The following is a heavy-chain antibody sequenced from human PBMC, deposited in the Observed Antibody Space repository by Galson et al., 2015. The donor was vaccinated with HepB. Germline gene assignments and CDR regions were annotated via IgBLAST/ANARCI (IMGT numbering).Heavy chain of an antibody. V-gene: IGHV4-4*02. J-gene: IGHJ4*02. CDR3: ARVGGHYYDIDY. Sequence: ETLSLTCAVSGGSISNTNWWSWVRQSPGKGLEWIGELYHSGSTNYNPSLKSRVTMSVDKSKNQFSLNLSSVTAADTAVYNCARVGGHYYDIDYWGQGTLVTVSS. CDR2: LYHSGST. D-gene: IGHD3-22*01. CDR1: GGSISNTNW.